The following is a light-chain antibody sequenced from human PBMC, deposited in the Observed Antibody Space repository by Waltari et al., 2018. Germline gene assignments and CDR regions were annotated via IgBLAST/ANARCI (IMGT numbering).Light chain of an antibody. CDR2: DAF. Sequence: DIQLTQSPSFLSASVGDRVTITCRASQGISSYFAWYQKKPGEAPKLLIYDAFTLQSGVPSRFSGSGSGTDFTLTISSLQPEDFATYYCQQLNSYPYTFGQGTKLEI. V-gene: IGKV1-9*01. CDR3: QQLNSYPYT. J-gene: IGKJ2*01. CDR1: QGISSY.